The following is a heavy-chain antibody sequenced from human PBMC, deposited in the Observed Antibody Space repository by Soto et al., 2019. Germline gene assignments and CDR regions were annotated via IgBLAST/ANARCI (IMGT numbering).Heavy chain of an antibody. D-gene: IGHD5-18*01. V-gene: IGHV5-51*01. CDR1: GYSFTSYW. CDR3: ARGRGGVGTAIHNWFDP. CDR2: IYPGDSDT. J-gene: IGHJ5*02. Sequence: GESLKISCKGSGYSFTSYWIGWVRQMPGKGLEWMGIIYPGDSDTRYSPSFQGQVTISADKSISTAYLQWSSLKASDTAMYFCARGRGGVGTAIHNWFDPWGQGTLVTVSS.